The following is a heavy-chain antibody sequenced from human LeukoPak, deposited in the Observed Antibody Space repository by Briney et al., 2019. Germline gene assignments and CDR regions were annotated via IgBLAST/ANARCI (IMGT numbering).Heavy chain of an antibody. D-gene: IGHD5-12*01. CDR1: GGSISSSDYY. J-gene: IGHJ5*02. V-gene: IGHV4-39*01. CDR3: ARGLTRGYTYGGCFDP. Sequence: SETLSLTCTVSGGSISSSDYYWGWLRQPPGTGLEWIASIYYSGSTYYSPSLKSGVTISVDTSKNQFSLKLRSGTATDTAVYYCARGLTRGYTYGGCFDPWGQGTLVTVSS. CDR2: IYYSGST.